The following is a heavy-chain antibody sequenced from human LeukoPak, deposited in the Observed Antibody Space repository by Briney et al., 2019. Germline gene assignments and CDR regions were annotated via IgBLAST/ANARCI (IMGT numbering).Heavy chain of an antibody. CDR3: ARDRGWNYPTFDY. CDR1: GFTFSSYS. J-gene: IGHJ4*02. D-gene: IGHD1-7*01. V-gene: IGHV3-48*01. Sequence: PTGGSLRLSCAASGFTFSSYSMNWVRQAPGKGLEWVSYISSSSSTIYYADSVKGRFTISRDNAKNSLYLQMNSLRAEDTAVYYCARDRGWNYPTFDYWGQGTLVTVSS. CDR2: ISSSSSTI.